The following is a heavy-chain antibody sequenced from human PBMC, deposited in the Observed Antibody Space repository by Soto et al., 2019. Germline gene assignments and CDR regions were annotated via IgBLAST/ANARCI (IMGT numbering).Heavy chain of an antibody. Sequence: GGSLRLSCTASGFTFGDYAMSWVRQAPGKGLEWVGFIRSKAYGGTTEYAASVKGRFTISRDDSKSIAYLQMNSLKTEDTAVYYCTMGDSSGYYWPDAFDIWGQGTMVTVSS. CDR2: IRSKAYGGTT. CDR3: TMGDSSGYYWPDAFDI. J-gene: IGHJ3*02. D-gene: IGHD3-22*01. V-gene: IGHV3-49*04. CDR1: GFTFGDYA.